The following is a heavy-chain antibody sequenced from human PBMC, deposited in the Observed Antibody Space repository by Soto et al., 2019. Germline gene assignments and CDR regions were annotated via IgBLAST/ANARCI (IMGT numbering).Heavy chain of an antibody. CDR1: GYTLTSYD. CDR3: AREGGTMGAGWFDP. D-gene: IGHD3-10*01. CDR2: ISAYNGNT. V-gene: IGHV1-18*01. Sequence: QVQLVQSGAEVKKPGASVKVSCKASGYTLTSYDIRWVRQAPGQGLEWMGWISAYNGNTNYAQKLQDRVTMTTDTSTSTAYMELRSLRSDDPAVYYCAREGGTMGAGWFDPWGQGTLVTVSS. J-gene: IGHJ5*02.